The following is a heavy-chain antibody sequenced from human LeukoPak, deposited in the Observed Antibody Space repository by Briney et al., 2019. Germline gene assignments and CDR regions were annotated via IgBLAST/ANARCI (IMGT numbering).Heavy chain of an antibody. CDR1: GGSISSDY. Sequence: SETLSLTCTVSGGSISSDYWQWIRQPPGKGLEWIGYIYNSGSNNYNPSLKSRVTISIDTSKNQFSLRLTSVTAADTAVYYCATRGYWGQGTLVTVSS. CDR3: ATRGY. D-gene: IGHD3-10*01. V-gene: IGHV4-59*08. CDR2: IYNSGSN. J-gene: IGHJ4*02.